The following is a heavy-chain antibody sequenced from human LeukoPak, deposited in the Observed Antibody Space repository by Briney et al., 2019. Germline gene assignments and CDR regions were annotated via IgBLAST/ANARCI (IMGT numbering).Heavy chain of an antibody. V-gene: IGHV3-13*04. CDR1: GFAFSSYD. Sequence: SGGSLRLSCAASGFAFSSYDMHWVRQATGKGLEWVSGTGIAADTYYAGSVKGRFTISRDNVKNSLYLQMNSLRAGDTAVYYCVRAVYCSGGSCTLLPPLWGQGALVTVSS. D-gene: IGHD2-15*01. J-gene: IGHJ4*02. CDR2: TGIAADT. CDR3: VRAVYCSGGSCTLLPPL.